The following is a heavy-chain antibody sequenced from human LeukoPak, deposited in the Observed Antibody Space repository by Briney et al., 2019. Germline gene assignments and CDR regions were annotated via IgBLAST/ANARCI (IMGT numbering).Heavy chain of an antibody. CDR3: AKRGINYYYDSSGYVDY. CDR2: ISGSGGST. D-gene: IGHD3-22*01. Sequence: GGSLRLSCAASGFTFSSYAMSWVRQAPGKGLEWVSAISGSGGSTYYADSVKGRFTISRDNPKNTLYLQMNSLRAEDTAVYYCAKRGINYYYDSSGYVDYWGQGTLVTVSS. CDR1: GFTFSSYA. J-gene: IGHJ4*02. V-gene: IGHV3-23*01.